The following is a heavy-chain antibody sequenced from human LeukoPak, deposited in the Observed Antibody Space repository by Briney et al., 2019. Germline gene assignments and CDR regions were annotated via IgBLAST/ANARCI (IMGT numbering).Heavy chain of an antibody. Sequence: GASVKVSCKASGYTFTGYYMHWVRQAPGQGLEGMGWINPNSGGTNYAQKFQGRVTMTRDTSISTAYMELSRLRSDDTAVYYCARDHEIAAVTYYYGMDVWGQGTTVTVSS. CDR3: ARDHEIAAVTYYYGMDV. J-gene: IGHJ6*02. D-gene: IGHD6-13*01. CDR2: INPNSGGT. CDR1: GYTFTGYY. V-gene: IGHV1-2*02.